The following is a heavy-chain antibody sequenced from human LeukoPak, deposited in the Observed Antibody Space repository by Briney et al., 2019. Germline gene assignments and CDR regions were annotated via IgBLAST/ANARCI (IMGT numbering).Heavy chain of an antibody. CDR2: INHSGST. D-gene: IGHD3-10*01. J-gene: IGHJ6*03. CDR1: GGSFSGYY. V-gene: IGHV4-34*01. Sequence: PSETLSLTCAVYGGSFSGYYWSWLRQPPGKGLEWIGEINHSGSTNYNPSLKSRVTISVDTSKNQFSLKLSSVTAAHTDVYYCARALRVRRDYYYMDVWGKGTTVTLSS. CDR3: ARALRVRRDYYYMDV.